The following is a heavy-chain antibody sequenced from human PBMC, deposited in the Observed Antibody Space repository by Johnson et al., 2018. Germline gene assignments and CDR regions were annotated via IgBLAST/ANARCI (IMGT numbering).Heavy chain of an antibody. Sequence: QVQLVQSGGGVVQPGRSLRLSCAASGFTFSSYGMHWVRQAPGKGLEWVAVISYDGSNKYYADSVKGRFTISRDNAKNSLYLQMNSVRAEDTVVYYCARDQTTVTSHYYDSYMDVWGKGTTVTVSS. J-gene: IGHJ6*03. D-gene: IGHD4-17*01. CDR3: ARDQTTVTSHYYDSYMDV. CDR2: ISYDGSNK. CDR1: GFTFSSYG. V-gene: IGHV3-30*03.